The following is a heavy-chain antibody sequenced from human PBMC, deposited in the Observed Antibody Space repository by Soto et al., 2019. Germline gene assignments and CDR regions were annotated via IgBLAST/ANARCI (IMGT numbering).Heavy chain of an antibody. J-gene: IGHJ4*02. CDR1: GYTFTSYG. D-gene: IGHD5-12*01. CDR2: ISAYNGNT. CDR3: ASSSGYEELDY. Sequence: ASVKVSCKASGYTFTSYGISWVRQAPGQGLEGMGGISAYNGNTHYAQKLQGRVTMNTDPSTSTAYIELRSLRSDDTAVYYCASSSGYEELDYWGQGTLVTVSS. V-gene: IGHV1-18*04.